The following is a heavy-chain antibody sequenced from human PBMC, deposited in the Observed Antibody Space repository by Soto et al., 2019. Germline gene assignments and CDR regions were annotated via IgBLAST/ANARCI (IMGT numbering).Heavy chain of an antibody. CDR2: IFHNGNT. CDR1: GGSIKTNVW. J-gene: IGHJ4*02. CDR3: ARDAAVPGEADRFDY. D-gene: IGHD3-10*01. Sequence: PSETLSLTCTASGGSIKTNVWWSWVRQPPGKGLEWIGEIFHNGNTYYNPSLQSRVTMSVDKSKNQFSLMLTSVTAADTAMYYCARDAAVPGEADRFDYWGQGILVTVSS. V-gene: IGHV4-4*02.